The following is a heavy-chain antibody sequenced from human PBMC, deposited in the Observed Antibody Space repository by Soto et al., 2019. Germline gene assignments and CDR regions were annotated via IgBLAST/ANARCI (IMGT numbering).Heavy chain of an antibody. CDR3: ARGLSESIAARRGGAHNWYFDL. V-gene: IGHV4-34*01. Sequence: QVQLQQWGAGLLKPSETLSLTCAVYGGSFSGYYWSWIRQPPGKGLEWIGEINHSGSTNYNPSLKNRVTRSVDTSKNQFSLKLSSVTAADTAVYYCARGLSESIAARRGGAHNWYFDLWGRGTLVTVSS. CDR1: GGSFSGYY. D-gene: IGHD6-6*01. J-gene: IGHJ2*01. CDR2: INHSGST.